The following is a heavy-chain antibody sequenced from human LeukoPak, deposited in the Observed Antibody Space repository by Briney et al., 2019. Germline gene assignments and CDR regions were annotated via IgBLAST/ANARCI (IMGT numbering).Heavy chain of an antibody. CDR1: GFTFSSYG. D-gene: IGHD3-22*01. V-gene: IGHV3-30*02. CDR2: IRYDGSNK. Sequence: GGSLRLSCAASGFTFSSYGMHWVRQAPGKGLEWVAFIRYDGSNKYYADSVKGRFTISRDNSKNTLYLQMNSLRAEDTAVCYCARVLLPLYGMDVWGQGTTVTVSS. J-gene: IGHJ6*02. CDR3: ARVLLPLYGMDV.